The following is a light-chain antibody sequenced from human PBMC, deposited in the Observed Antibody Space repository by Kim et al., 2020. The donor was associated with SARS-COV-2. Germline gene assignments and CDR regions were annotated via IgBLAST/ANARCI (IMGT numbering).Light chain of an antibody. J-gene: IGKJ2*01. CDR2: GAS. V-gene: IGKV3-15*01. CDR1: QSLSSN. CDR3: QQYYSTAYT. Sequence: EIVMTQSPATLSVSPGERATLSCRASQSLSSNLAWYQQKPGQAPRLLIYGASTRAPGIPARFSGSGSGTEFTLTISSLQSEDFAVYYCQQYYSTAYTCGQGTKLEI.